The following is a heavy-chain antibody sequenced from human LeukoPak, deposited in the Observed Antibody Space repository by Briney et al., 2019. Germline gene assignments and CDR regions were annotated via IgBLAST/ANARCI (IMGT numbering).Heavy chain of an antibody. CDR1: GFTFSNYV. D-gene: IGHD7-27*01. Sequence: GGSLRLSCAASGFTFSNYVLTWVRQAPGKGLEWVSGISASNGGTYYADSVKGRFTISRDNSKNTLYLQMNSLRAEDTAVYYCGKSLYDNCGEIDYWGQGNLVTVSS. CDR3: GKSLYDNCGEIDY. J-gene: IGHJ4*02. CDR2: ISASNGGT. V-gene: IGHV3-23*01.